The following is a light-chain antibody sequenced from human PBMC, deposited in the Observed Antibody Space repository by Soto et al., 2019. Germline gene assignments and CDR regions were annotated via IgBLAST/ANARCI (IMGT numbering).Light chain of an antibody. CDR1: QNINTW. V-gene: IGKV1-5*01. CDR2: DVA. J-gene: IGKJ2*01. CDR3: QQYSTHST. Sequence: DIQMTQSPSTLSASVGDRVTITCRASQNINTWLAWYQQKPGKAPKLLIYDVAKLQSGVPSRFSGSRSGTEFTLTIASLQPDDSAIYHCQQYSTHSTFGHWTKLEIK.